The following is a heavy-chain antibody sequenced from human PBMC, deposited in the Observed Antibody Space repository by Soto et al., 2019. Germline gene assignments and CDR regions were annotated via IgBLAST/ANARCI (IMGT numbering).Heavy chain of an antibody. CDR1: GYTFTGYY. CDR3: ARTPGYGSSTSCYNYYYYGMDV. D-gene: IGHD2-2*02. J-gene: IGHJ6*02. CDR2: INPNSGGT. V-gene: IGHV1-2*02. Sequence: QVQLVQSGAEVKKPGASVKVSCTASGYTFTGYYMHWVRQAPGQGLEWMGWINPNSGGTNYAQKFQGRVTMTRDTSISTAYMELSRLRSDDTAVYYCARTPGYGSSTSCYNYYYYGMDVWGQGTTFTVSS.